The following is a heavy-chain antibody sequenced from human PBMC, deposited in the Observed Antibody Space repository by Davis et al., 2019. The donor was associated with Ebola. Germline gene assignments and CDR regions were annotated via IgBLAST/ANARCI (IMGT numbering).Heavy chain of an antibody. D-gene: IGHD1-1*01. CDR1: GYNFTPYW. J-gene: IGHJ4*02. V-gene: IGHV5-51*01. CDR2: IYPGDSHT. CDR3: ARQRDNIGDY. Sequence: GESLKISCKASGYNFTPYWIGWVRQMPGKGLEWMGIIYPGDSHTTYSPSFQGHVTMSADKSINTAYLQWSSLKASDTAIYYCARQRDNIGDYWGQGTLVTVSS.